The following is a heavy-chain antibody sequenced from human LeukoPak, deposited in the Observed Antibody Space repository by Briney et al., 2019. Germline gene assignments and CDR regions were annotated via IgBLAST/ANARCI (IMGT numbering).Heavy chain of an antibody. D-gene: IGHD3-10*01. J-gene: IGHJ6*04. CDR1: GGSFSGYY. CDR2: INHSGST. Sequence: KASETLSLTCAVYGGSFSGYYWSWIRQPPGKGLEWIGEINHSGSTNYNPSLKSRVTISVDTSKNQFSLKLSSVTAADTAVYYFARKPFYYGSGRGMDVWGKGTTVTVSS. V-gene: IGHV4-34*01. CDR3: ARKPFYYGSGRGMDV.